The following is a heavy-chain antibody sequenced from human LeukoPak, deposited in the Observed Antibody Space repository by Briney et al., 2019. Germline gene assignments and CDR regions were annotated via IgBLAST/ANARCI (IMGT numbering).Heavy chain of an antibody. Sequence: SETLSLTCTVSGGSISSSSYYWGWIRQPPGMGLEWLGSIYYSGSTYYNPSLKSRVTISVNTSKNQFSLKLSSVTAADTAVYYCARDQLTYYYDSSGYGRALDIWGQGTMVTVSS. CDR3: ARDQLTYYYDSSGYGRALDI. V-gene: IGHV4-39*07. J-gene: IGHJ3*02. CDR1: GGSISSSSYY. CDR2: IYYSGST. D-gene: IGHD3-22*01.